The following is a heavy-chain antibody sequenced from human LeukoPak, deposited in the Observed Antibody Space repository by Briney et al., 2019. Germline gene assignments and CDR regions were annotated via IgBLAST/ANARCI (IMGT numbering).Heavy chain of an antibody. D-gene: IGHD3-22*01. V-gene: IGHV1-3*01. CDR1: GGTFSSYA. CDR3: ARDDITMIVAFDY. Sequence: ASVKVSCKASGGTFSSYAISWVRQAPGQRLEWMGWINAGNGNTKYSQKFQGRVTITRDTSASTAYMELSSLRSEDTAVYYCARDDITMIVAFDYWGQGTLVTVSS. CDR2: INAGNGNT. J-gene: IGHJ4*02.